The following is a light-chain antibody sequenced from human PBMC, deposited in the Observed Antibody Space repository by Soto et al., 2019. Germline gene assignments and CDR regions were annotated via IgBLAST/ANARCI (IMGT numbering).Light chain of an antibody. J-gene: IGKJ3*01. V-gene: IGKV1-27*01. CDR2: AAS. CDR1: QGISNY. Sequence: DIQMTQSPSSLSASXXDXVTITCRASQGISNYLAWYQQKPGKVPKLLIYAASTLQLGVPSRFSGSGSGTDFTLTISSLQPEDVATYYCQKHNSAPFTFGPGTKVDIK. CDR3: QKHNSAPFT.